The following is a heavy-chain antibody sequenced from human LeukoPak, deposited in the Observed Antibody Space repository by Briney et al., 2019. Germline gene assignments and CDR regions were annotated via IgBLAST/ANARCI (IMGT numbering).Heavy chain of an antibody. CDR3: AKVQAYYDSSGYYRKDRVXRAFXX. CDR1: GFTFDDYA. CDR2: ISWNSGSI. Sequence: GRSLRLSCAASGFTFDDYAMHWVRQAPGKGLEWVSGISWNSGSIGYADSVKGRFTISRDNAKNSLYLQMNSLRAEDMALYYCAKVQAYYDSSGYYRKDRVXRAFXXXGQGTLVT. J-gene: IGHJ4*02. V-gene: IGHV3-9*03. D-gene: IGHD3-22*01.